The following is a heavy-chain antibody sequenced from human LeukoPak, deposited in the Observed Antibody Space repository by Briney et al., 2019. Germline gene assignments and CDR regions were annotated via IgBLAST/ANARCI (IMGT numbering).Heavy chain of an antibody. D-gene: IGHD6-13*01. CDR3: AREPSSSWYRGWFDP. V-gene: IGHV3-7*03. CDR1: GFTFSSYW. CDR2: IKQDGSEK. Sequence: GGSLRLSCAASGFTFSSYWMSWVRQAPGKGLEWVANIKQDGSEKYYVDSVKGRFTISRDNAKNSLYLQMNSLRAEDTAVYYCAREPSSSWYRGWFDPWGQGTLVTVSS. J-gene: IGHJ5*02.